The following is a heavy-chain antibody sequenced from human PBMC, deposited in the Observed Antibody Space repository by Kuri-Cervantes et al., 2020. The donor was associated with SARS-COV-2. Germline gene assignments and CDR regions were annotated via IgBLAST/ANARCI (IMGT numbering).Heavy chain of an antibody. CDR3: ARGVFITNPPSYYYYMDV. D-gene: IGHD3-3*01. J-gene: IGHJ6*03. V-gene: IGHV1-2*02. CDR1: GYTFTGYY. CDR2: INPNSGGT. Sequence: ASVKVSCKASGYTFTGYYMHWVRQAPGQGLEWMGWINPNSGGTNYAQKFQGRVTMTRDTSISTAYMELSRLRSDDTAVYYCARGVFITNPPSYYYYMDVWGKGTTVTDSS.